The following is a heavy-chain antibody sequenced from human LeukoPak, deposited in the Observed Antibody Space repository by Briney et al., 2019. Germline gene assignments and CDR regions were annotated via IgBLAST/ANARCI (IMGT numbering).Heavy chain of an antibody. CDR3: ARDHAAGWELPLNWFDP. V-gene: IGHV1-18*01. J-gene: IGHJ5*02. D-gene: IGHD1-26*01. CDR2: ISTYNGHT. CDR1: GYTFTSYG. Sequence: ASVKVSCKASGYTFTSYGINWVRQAPGQRLEWMGWISTYNGHTNYAQKFQGRVTMTTDTSTSTASMELRSLRSDDTAVYYCARDHAAGWELPLNWFDPWGQGTLVTVSS.